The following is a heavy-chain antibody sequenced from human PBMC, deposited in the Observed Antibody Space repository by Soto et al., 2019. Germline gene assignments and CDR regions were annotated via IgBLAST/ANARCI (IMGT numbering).Heavy chain of an antibody. J-gene: IGHJ4*02. CDR1: GGTFSSYT. CDR3: ARGVMITLTSH. Sequence: QVQLVQSGAEVKKPGSSVKVSCKASGGTFSSYTISWVRQAPGQGLEWMGRIIPILGIANYAQKFQGRVTITADKSTSTAYMELSSLRSEDTAVYYCARGVMITLTSHWGQGTLVTVSS. CDR2: IIPILGIA. V-gene: IGHV1-69*02. D-gene: IGHD3-16*01.